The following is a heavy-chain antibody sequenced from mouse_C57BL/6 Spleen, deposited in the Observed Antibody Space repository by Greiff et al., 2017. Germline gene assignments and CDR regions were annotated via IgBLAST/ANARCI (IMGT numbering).Heavy chain of an antibody. V-gene: IGHV5-9-1*02. J-gene: IGHJ4*01. CDR1: GFTFSSYA. D-gene: IGHD2-12*01. Sequence: EVKLMESGEGLVKPGGSLKLSCAASGFTFSSYAMSWVRQTPEKRLEWVAYISSGGDYIYYADTVKGRFTISRDTARNTLYLQMSSLKSEDTAMYYCTRDSVAMDYWGQGTSVTVSS. CDR2: ISSGGDYI. CDR3: TRDSVAMDY.